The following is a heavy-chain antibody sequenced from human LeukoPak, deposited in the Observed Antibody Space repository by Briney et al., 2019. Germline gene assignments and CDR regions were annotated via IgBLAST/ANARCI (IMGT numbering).Heavy chain of an antibody. D-gene: IGHD2-2*01. CDR2: ISTYSGDT. J-gene: IGHJ4*02. CDR3: ALIPYCTTATCYYFDF. V-gene: IGHV1-18*01. Sequence: ASVKVSCKASGYTFTTYGISWVRQAPGQGLEWMGWISTYSGDTNYAQKLQGRVTMTADTSTSTTYMELRSLRSDDTAVYYCALIPYCTTATCYYFDFWGQGTLVTVSS. CDR1: GYTFTTYG.